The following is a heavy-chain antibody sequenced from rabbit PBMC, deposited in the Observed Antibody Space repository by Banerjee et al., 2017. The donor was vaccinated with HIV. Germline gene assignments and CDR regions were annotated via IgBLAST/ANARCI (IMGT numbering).Heavy chain of an antibody. CDR1: GFSFSSYYR. V-gene: IGHV1S40*01. D-gene: IGHD1-1*01. CDR3: ARDPTGGGGGLDL. CDR2: IYTGDGNT. Sequence: QSLEESGGDLVKPGASLTLTCTASGFSFSSYYRMCWVRQAPGKGLEWIACIYTGDGNTYYASWAKGRFTISKTSSTTVTLQMTSLTAADTATYFCARDPTGGGGGLDLWGPGTLVTVS. J-gene: IGHJ2*01.